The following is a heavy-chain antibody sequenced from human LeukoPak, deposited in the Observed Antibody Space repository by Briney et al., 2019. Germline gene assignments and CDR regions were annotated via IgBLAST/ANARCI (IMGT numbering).Heavy chain of an antibody. CDR1: EYTFTGYY. CDR3: ARDHQYTFDY. J-gene: IGHJ4*02. V-gene: IGHV1-2*02. CDR2: INPISGGT. D-gene: IGHD5-18*01. Sequence: GASVKVSCKSSEYTFTGYYMHWVRQAPGQGLEWMGWINPISGGTNYAQNFQGRVTMTRDTSLSTAYMELSRLRSDDTAVYYCARDHQYTFDYWRERTLVTVSS.